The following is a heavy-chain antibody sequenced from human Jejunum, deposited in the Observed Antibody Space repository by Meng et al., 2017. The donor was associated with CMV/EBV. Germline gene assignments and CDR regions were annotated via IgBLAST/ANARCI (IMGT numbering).Heavy chain of an antibody. D-gene: IGHD6-19*01. J-gene: IGHJ4*02. CDR1: GYTFTSYD. Sequence: VQLVRVGAEVKKPGASVKVSCKASGYTFTSYDINWVRQGTGQGLEWMGWMNPNRGTTGYAQKFQGRVTMTRNISKSTAYMDLSSLRSEDTAVYYCATGVADLEYWGQGTLVIVSS. CDR3: ATGVADLEY. V-gene: IGHV1-8*01. CDR2: MNPNRGTT.